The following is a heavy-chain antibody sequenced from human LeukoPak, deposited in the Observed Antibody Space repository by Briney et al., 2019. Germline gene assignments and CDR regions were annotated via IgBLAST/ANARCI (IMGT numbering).Heavy chain of an antibody. CDR3: ATSITTPGAFDI. D-gene: IGHD1-1*01. CDR2: IVSETVGGRT. V-gene: IGHV3-15*07. J-gene: IGHJ4*02. CDR1: SITFTKAW. Sequence: GGSLRLSCAASSITFTKAWMNWVRQAPGKGLEWFARIVSETVGGRTDYAASVKGRFTISRDDSKGTLFLQMSSLKIEDTAVYYCATSITTPGAFDIWGQGVLVTVSS.